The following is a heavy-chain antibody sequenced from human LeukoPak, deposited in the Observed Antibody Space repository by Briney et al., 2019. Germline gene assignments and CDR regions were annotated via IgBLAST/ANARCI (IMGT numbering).Heavy chain of an antibody. CDR1: GFAFSNYA. CDR2: ISGSGGQT. Sequence: QTGGSLRLSCAASGFAFSNYAMNWVRQTAGKGLEWVSAISGSGGQTFHADSVKGRSTVSRDNSKNTLYLQMNNLRVHDTALYFCAKEGGAAVAGTADYWGQGTLVTVSS. J-gene: IGHJ4*02. V-gene: IGHV3-23*01. CDR3: AKEGGAAVAGTADY. D-gene: IGHD6-19*01.